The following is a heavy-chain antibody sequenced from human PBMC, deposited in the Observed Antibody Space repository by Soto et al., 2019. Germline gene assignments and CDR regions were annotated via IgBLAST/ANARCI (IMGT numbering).Heavy chain of an antibody. CDR1: GGSISSYY. CDR3: ASSLLTPFDY. J-gene: IGHJ4*02. V-gene: IGHV4-59*08. CDR2: IYYSGST. D-gene: IGHD7-27*01. Sequence: PSETLSLTCTVSGGSISSYYWSWIRQPPGKGPEWIGYIYYSGSTNYNPSLKSRVTISVDTSKNQFSLKLSSVTAADTAVYYCASSLLTPFDYWGQGTLVTVSS.